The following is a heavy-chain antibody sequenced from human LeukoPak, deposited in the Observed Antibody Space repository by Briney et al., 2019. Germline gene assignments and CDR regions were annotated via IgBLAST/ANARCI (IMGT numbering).Heavy chain of an antibody. D-gene: IGHD3-10*01. Sequence: SETLSLTCTVSGGSISSSSYYWGWIRQPPGKGLEWIGCIYYSGSTNYNPSLKSRVTISVDTSKNQFSLKLSSVTAADTAVYYCARGLGVIIQSYYYYYMDVWGKGTTVTISS. CDR3: ARGLGVIIQSYYYYYMDV. CDR1: GGSISSSSYY. J-gene: IGHJ6*03. CDR2: IYYSGST. V-gene: IGHV4-61*05.